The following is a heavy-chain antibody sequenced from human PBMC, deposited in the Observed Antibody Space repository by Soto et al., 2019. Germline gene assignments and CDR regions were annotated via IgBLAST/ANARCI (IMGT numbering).Heavy chain of an antibody. CDR1: GGSISSYY. CDR2: IYYSGST. CDR3: ARLKQRTTLDY. V-gene: IGHV4-59*01. J-gene: IGHJ4*02. D-gene: IGHD1-1*01. Sequence: SETLSLTCTVSGGSISSYYWSWIRQPPGKGLEWIGYIYYSGSTNYNPSLKSRVTISVDTSKNQFSLKLSSVTAADTAVYYCARLKQRTTLDYWGQGTLVTVSS.